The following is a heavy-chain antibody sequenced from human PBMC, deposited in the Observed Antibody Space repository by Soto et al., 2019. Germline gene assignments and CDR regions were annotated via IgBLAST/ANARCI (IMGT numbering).Heavy chain of an antibody. CDR2: IYSDGST. CDR1: GFTVSRNY. D-gene: IGHD3-22*01. J-gene: IGHJ4*02. Sequence: EVQLVESGGGLIQPGGSLRLSCAASGFTVSRNYMSWVRQAPGKGLEWVSVIYSDGSTYYADSVKGRFTISRDNSKNTLYLQMTSLRPEDTAVYYCARDPRPYYYEGSLWGQGTRVTVSS. V-gene: IGHV3-53*01. CDR3: ARDPRPYYYEGSL.